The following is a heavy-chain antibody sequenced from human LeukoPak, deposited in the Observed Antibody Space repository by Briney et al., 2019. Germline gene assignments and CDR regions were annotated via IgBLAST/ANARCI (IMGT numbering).Heavy chain of an antibody. V-gene: IGHV1-18*01. D-gene: IGHD2-15*01. CDR1: GYTLTSYG. CDR2: ISAYNGNT. CDR3: ARPLGPRSLGSCYY. J-gene: IGHJ4*02. Sequence: ASVKVSCKASGYTLTSYGISWVRQAPGQGLEWMGWISAYNGNTNYAQKLQGRVTMTTDTSTSTAYMELRSLRSDDTAVYYCARPLGPRSLGSCYYWGQGTLVTVSS.